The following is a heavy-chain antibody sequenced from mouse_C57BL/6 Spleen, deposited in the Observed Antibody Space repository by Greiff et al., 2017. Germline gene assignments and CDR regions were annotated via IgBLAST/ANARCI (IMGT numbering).Heavy chain of an antibody. V-gene: IGHV1-77*01. J-gene: IGHJ4*01. CDR3: ASTVDYAMDY. CDR2: IGPGSGST. D-gene: IGHD1-1*01. Sequence: VTLMESGAELVKPGASVKISCKASGYTFTDYYINWVKQRPGQGLEWIGKIGPGSGSTYYNAKFKGKATLTADKSSSTAYMQLSRLTSEDSAVYFCASTVDYAMDYWGQGTSVTVSS. CDR1: GYTFTDYY.